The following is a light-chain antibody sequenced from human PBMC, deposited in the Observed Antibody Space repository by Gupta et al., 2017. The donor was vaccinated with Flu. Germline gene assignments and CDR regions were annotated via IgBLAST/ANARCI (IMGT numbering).Light chain of an antibody. V-gene: IGLV1-44*01. Sequence: SVLPQPPSASGAPGQRVTISCSGSRSNIGSNTVNWYQQLPAAAPKFIIYNNNQRPAGVPERFSGSKSGTSASVITTGLQAEDEADYYCAAADAKRSYLVFGSGTKLTVL. CDR2: NNN. CDR3: AAADAKRSYLV. J-gene: IGLJ1*01. CDR1: RSNIGSNT.